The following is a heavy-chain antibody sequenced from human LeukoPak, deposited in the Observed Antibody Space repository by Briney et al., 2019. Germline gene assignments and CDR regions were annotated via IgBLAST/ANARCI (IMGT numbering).Heavy chain of an antibody. CDR2: ITWNGVGT. D-gene: IGHD4-17*01. Sequence: GGTLRLSCAASGFTFSTYGMNWVRQAPGKGLERVSYITWNGVGTAYADSMKGRFTVSRDNVKNSLFLQMDSLRAEDTALYYCARSMTTVTTRFFDLWGRGTLVTVSS. CDR3: ARSMTTVTTRFFDL. J-gene: IGHJ2*01. CDR1: GFTFSTYG. V-gene: IGHV3-20*04.